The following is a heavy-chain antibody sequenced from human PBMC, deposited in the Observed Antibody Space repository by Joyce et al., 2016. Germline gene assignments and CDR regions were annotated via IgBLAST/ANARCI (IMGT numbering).Heavy chain of an antibody. CDR1: GFTFSTYA. D-gene: IGHD6-19*01. CDR2: ISYDGSSK. CDR3: ARDSDSSGWLGWFDP. V-gene: IGHV3-30*19. Sequence: QVQLVEYGGGVVQPGRSLRLSCAASGFTFSTYAMHWVRQAPGKGLEWVGVISYDGSSKFYTDSVKGRFTLSRDNFNNTLYLQMNSLTTEDTALYYCARDSDSSGWLGWFDPWGQGTQVTVSS. J-gene: IGHJ5*02.